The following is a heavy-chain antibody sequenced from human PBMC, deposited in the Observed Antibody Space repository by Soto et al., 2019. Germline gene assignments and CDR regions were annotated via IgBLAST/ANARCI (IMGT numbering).Heavy chain of an antibody. D-gene: IGHD5-18*01. J-gene: IGHJ6*03. CDR1: GFTFSGSA. V-gene: IGHV3-73*01. CDR2: IRSKANSYAT. Sequence: GGSLRLSCAASGFTFSGSAMHWVRQASGKGLEWVGRIRSKANSYATAYAASVKGRFTISRDDSKNTAYLQMNSLKTEDTAVYYCTRRMDTAMVFTQPSYSYYMDVWGKGTTVTVSS. CDR3: TRRMDTAMVFTQPSYSYYMDV.